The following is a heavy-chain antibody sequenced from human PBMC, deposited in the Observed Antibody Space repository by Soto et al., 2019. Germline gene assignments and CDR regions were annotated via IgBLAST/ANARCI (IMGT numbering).Heavy chain of an antibody. V-gene: IGHV3-23*01. CDR2: ISGSGGST. Sequence: GGSLRLSCAASGFTFSSYAMSWVRQAPGKGLEWVSAISGSGGSTYYADSVKGRFTISRDNSKNTLYLQMNSLRAEDTAVYYCAKVSRSWYPRPPYYFDYWGQGTLVTVSS. CDR1: GFTFSSYA. D-gene: IGHD6-13*01. J-gene: IGHJ4*02. CDR3: AKVSRSWYPRPPYYFDY.